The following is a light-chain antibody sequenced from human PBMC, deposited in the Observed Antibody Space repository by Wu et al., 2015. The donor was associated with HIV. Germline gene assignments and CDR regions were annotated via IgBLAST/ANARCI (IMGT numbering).Light chain of an antibody. CDR1: QSISRY. V-gene: IGKV3-15*01. CDR2: GAS. Sequence: EIVLTQSPATLSLSPGQRATLSCRASQSISRYLAWYQQKPGQAPRLLIYGASTRATDIPARFSGSGSGTEFTLTISSLQSEDFAVYYCQQYNNWPGYNFGQGTNLEIK. CDR3: QQYNNWPGYN. J-gene: IGKJ2*01.